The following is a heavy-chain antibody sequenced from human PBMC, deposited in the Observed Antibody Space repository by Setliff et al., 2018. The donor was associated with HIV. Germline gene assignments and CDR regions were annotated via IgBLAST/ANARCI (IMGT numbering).Heavy chain of an antibody. J-gene: IGHJ5*02. D-gene: IGHD6-19*01. Sequence: SETLSLTCTVSGDSMTSGSFYWSWVRQSAGEGLEWIGQVHSTLSTNYNPSLKSRLSISADTSKNQFSLNLRFVTAADTALYYCARRTFGSGRFDPWGQGTPVTVSS. CDR2: VHSTLST. CDR1: GDSMTSGSFY. V-gene: IGHV4-61*09. CDR3: ARRTFGSGRFDP.